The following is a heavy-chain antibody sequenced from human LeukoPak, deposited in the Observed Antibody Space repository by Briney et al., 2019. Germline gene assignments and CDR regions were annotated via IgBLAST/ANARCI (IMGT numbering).Heavy chain of an antibody. J-gene: IGHJ5*02. CDR3: ATTVGTYCSGGSCYPGGWFDP. D-gene: IGHD2-15*01. CDR1: GGSISSSSYY. V-gene: IGHV4-39*07. CDR2: IYYSGST. Sequence: KPSETLSLTCTVSGGSISSSSYYWGWIRQPPGKGLEWIGSIYYSGSTYYNPSLKSRVTISVDTSKNQFSLKLSSVTAADTAVYYCATTVGTYCSGGSCYPGGWFDPWGQGTLVTVSS.